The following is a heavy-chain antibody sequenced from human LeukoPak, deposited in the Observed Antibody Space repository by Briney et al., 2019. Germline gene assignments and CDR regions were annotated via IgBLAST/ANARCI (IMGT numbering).Heavy chain of an antibody. D-gene: IGHD1-26*01. CDR1: GFTFSSYG. Sequence: GGSLRLSCAASGFTFSSYGMHWVRQAPGKGLEWVAVISYDGSNKYYADSVKGRFTISRDNSKNTLYLQMNSLRAEDTAVYYCAKHTSGSYDYWGQGTLVTVSS. CDR3: AKHTSGSYDY. CDR2: ISYDGSNK. V-gene: IGHV3-30*18. J-gene: IGHJ4*02.